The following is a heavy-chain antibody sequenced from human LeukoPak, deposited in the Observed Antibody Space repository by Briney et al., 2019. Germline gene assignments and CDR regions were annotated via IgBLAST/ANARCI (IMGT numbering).Heavy chain of an antibody. V-gene: IGHV4-59*08. Sequence: SETLSLTCAVYGGSVSSDYWSWIRQPPGKGLDWIGYIHHSGRTMSNPSLKSRVSLSLDTSNNQFSLKLSSVTAADTAVYYCARHPFQYPFDHWGQGTVVSVSS. CDR1: GGSVSSDY. D-gene: IGHD2/OR15-2a*01. CDR2: IHHSGRT. J-gene: IGHJ5*02. CDR3: ARHPFQYPFDH.